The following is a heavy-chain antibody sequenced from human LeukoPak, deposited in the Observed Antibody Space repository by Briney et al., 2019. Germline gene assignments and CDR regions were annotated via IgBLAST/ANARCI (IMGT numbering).Heavy chain of an antibody. Sequence: GGSLRLSCAASGFTFDDYAMHWVRQAPGKGLEWVSLISGDGGSTYYADSAKGRFTISRDNSKNSLYLQMNSLRTEDTALYYCAKDETANKQRSDYYYGMDVWGQGTTVTVSS. V-gene: IGHV3-43*02. J-gene: IGHJ6*02. CDR1: GFTFDDYA. CDR3: AKDETANKQRSDYYYGMDV. CDR2: ISGDGGST. D-gene: IGHD6-25*01.